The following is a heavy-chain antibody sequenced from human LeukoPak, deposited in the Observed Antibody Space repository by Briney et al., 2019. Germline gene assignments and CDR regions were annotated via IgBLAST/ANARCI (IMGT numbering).Heavy chain of an antibody. J-gene: IGHJ4*02. V-gene: IGHV3-33*01. CDR2: IWYDGSNS. Sequence: GGSLRLSCAASGFTFSTYGMHWVRQAPSKGLEWVAVIWYDGSNSYYADSVEGRFTISRDNSKNTLYLQMNSLRAEDTAVYYCARGDSSSWYFNYWGQGTLVTVSS. CDR3: ARGDSSSWYFNY. CDR1: GFTFSTYG. D-gene: IGHD6-13*01.